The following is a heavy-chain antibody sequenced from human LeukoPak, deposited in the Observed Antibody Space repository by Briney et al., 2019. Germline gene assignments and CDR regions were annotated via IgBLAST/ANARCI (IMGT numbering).Heavy chain of an antibody. J-gene: IGHJ4*02. CDR3: ARDIDWTFEY. CDR2: VSAHSGNT. Sequence: GASVKVSCKASGYTFTSYGISWVRQAPGQGLEWMGWVSAHSGNTNYAKNLQGRVTMTTDTSTSTAYMELRSLTSDDTALYYCARDIDWTFEYWGQGTLVTV. CDR1: GYTFTSYG. V-gene: IGHV1-18*01. D-gene: IGHD1-1*01.